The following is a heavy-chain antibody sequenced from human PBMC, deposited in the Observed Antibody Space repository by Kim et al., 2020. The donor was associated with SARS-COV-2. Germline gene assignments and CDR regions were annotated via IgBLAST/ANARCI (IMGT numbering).Heavy chain of an antibody. CDR2: IRSKAYGGTT. D-gene: IGHD3-10*01. V-gene: IGHV3-49*03. CDR3: TRNGDYYGSGWNGMDV. CDR1: GFTFGDYA. Sequence: GGSLRLSCTASGFTFGDYAMSWFRQAPGKGLEWVGFIRSKAYGGTTEYAASVKGRFTISRDDSKSIAYLQMNSLKTEDTAVYYCTRNGDYYGSGWNGMDVWGQGTTVTVSS. J-gene: IGHJ6*02.